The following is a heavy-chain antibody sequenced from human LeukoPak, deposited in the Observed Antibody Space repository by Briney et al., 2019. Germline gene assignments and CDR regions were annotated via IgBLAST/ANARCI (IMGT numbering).Heavy chain of an antibody. CDR2: INSDGSST. CDR3: ARSVAVVTATFGY. Sequence: GGSLRLSCAASGFTFNSYWMHWVRQAPGKGLVWVSRINSDGSSTSHADSVKGRFTISRDNAKNTLYLQMNSLRAEDTAVYYCARSVAVVTATFGYWGQGTLVTVSS. J-gene: IGHJ4*02. CDR1: GFTFNSYW. D-gene: IGHD2-15*01. V-gene: IGHV3-74*01.